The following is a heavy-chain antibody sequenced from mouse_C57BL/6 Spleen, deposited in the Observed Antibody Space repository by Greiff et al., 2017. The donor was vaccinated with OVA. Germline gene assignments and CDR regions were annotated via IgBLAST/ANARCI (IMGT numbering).Heavy chain of an antibody. CDR2: IDPSDSDT. Sequence: QVQLQQSGAELVKPGASVKLSCKASGYTFTSYWMQWVKQRPGQGLEWIGEIDPSDSDTNYNQKFKGKATLTVDTSSSTAYMQLSSLTSEDSAVYYCAIYYGITWFAYWGQGTLVTVSA. D-gene: IGHD2-1*01. V-gene: IGHV1-50*01. CDR1: GYTFTSYW. J-gene: IGHJ3*01. CDR3: AIYYGITWFAY.